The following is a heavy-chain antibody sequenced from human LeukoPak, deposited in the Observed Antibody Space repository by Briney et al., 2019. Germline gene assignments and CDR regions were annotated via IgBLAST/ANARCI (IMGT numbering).Heavy chain of an antibody. CDR3: ARGYSSSWTFDY. CDR1: GGTFSSYA. V-gene: IGHV1-69*04. D-gene: IGHD6-13*01. J-gene: IGHJ4*02. CDR2: IIPILGIA. Sequence: ASVKVSCKASGGTFSSYAISWVRQAPGQGLEWMGRIIPILGIANYAQKLQGRVTITADKSTSTAYMELSSLRSEDTAVYYCARGYSSSWTFDYWGQGTLVTVSS.